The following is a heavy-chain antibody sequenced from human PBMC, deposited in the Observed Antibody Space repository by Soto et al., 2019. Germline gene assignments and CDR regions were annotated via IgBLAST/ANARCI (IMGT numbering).Heavy chain of an antibody. CDR1: GGSISSYY. CDR3: ARDGGNYYDSSGYYGAFDY. V-gene: IGHV4-59*01. Sequence: SETLSLTCTVSGGSISSYYWSWIRQPPGKGLEWIGYIYYSGSTNYNPSLKSRVTISVDTSKNQFSLKLSSVTAADTAVYYCARDGGNYYDSSGYYGAFDYWGQGTLVTVSS. J-gene: IGHJ4*02. CDR2: IYYSGST. D-gene: IGHD3-22*01.